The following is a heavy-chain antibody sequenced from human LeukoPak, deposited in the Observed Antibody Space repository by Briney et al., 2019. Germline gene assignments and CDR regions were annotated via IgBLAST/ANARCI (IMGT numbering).Heavy chain of an antibody. CDR2: ISGSGGST. CDR1: GFTFSSYA. CDR3: ALPDYGGIEYFQH. D-gene: IGHD4-23*01. V-gene: IGHV3-23*01. Sequence: PGGSLRLSCAASGFTFSSYAMSWVRQAPGKGLEWVSAISGSGGSTYYADSVKGRFTISRDNSKNTLYLQMNSLRAEDTAVYYCALPDYGGIEYFQHWGQGTLVTVSS. J-gene: IGHJ1*01.